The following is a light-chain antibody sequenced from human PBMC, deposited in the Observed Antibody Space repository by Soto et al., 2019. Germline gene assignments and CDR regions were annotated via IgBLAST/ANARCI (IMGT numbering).Light chain of an antibody. Sequence: QSALTQPPSVSAAPGQKVTISCSGSSSNIGNNHVSWYQHLPGTAPKLLISENHKRPSGIPDRFSGSKSGTSASLAISGLQSEDEADYYCAAWDDSLNGPRYVFGTGTKVTVL. CDR1: SSNIGNNH. CDR2: ENH. CDR3: AAWDDSLNGPRYV. V-gene: IGLV1-51*02. J-gene: IGLJ1*01.